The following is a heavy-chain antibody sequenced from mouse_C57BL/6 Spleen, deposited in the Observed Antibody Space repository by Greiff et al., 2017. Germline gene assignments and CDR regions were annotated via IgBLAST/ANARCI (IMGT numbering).Heavy chain of an antibody. Sequence: EVQGVKSGGDLVKPGGSLKLSCAASGFTFSSYGMSWVRQTPDKRLEWVATISSGGSYTYYPDSVKGRFTISRDNAKNTLYLQMSSLKSEDTAMYYCARWGGYYLYYFDYWGQGTTLTVSS. CDR1: GFTFSSYG. V-gene: IGHV5-6*01. CDR3: ARWGGYYLYYFDY. CDR2: ISSGGSYT. D-gene: IGHD2-3*01. J-gene: IGHJ2*01.